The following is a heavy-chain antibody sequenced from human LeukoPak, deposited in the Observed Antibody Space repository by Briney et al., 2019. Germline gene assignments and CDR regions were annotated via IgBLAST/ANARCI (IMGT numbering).Heavy chain of an antibody. Sequence: SETLSLTCTVSGFSINSYHWIWLRQPPGKGRVGMRYIYYSGSTNYNPSLKSRVTISVDTSKNQFSLKLSSVTAADTAVYYCARGGSIAVAGMIFDYWGQGTLVTVSS. D-gene: IGHD6-19*01. CDR1: GFSINSYH. J-gene: IGHJ4*02. CDR2: IYYSGST. V-gene: IGHV4-59*01. CDR3: ARGGSIAVAGMIFDY.